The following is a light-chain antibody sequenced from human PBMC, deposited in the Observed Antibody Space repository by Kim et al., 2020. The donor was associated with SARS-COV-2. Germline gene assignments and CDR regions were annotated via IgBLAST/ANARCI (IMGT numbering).Light chain of an antibody. CDR3: LLSYTGAWV. CDR1: TGAVTRQLW. J-gene: IGLJ3*02. V-gene: IGLV7-46*01. CDR2: DTD. Sequence: PGGTVTRTCGTSTGAVTRQLWPYWLQQKPGQAPRTLIYDTDNRQSWTPSRFSGSLLGGRAALTLSGAQPDDEAEYYCLLSYTGAWVFGGGTQLTVL.